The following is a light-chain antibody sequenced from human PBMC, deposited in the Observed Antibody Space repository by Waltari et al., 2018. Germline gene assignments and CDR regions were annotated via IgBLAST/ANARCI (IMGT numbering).Light chain of an antibody. Sequence: QSVLPQPPPASGTPGQRVTITWSGSSSNTGSTHVNWYQQLPGTAPKLLLFGNNQRPSGVPDRFPGSKSGTSASLAFSGLQSEDEAVYYCAAWDDSLHGVVFGGGTKLTVL. J-gene: IGLJ2*01. V-gene: IGLV1-44*01. CDR3: AAWDDSLHGVV. CDR2: GNN. CDR1: SSNTGSTH.